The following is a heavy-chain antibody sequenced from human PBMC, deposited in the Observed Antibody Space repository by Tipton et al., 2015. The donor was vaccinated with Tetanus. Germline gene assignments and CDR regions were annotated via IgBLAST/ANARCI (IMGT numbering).Heavy chain of an antibody. D-gene: IGHD6-19*01. CDR2: ISPSGGIT. CDR3: ARDRHPVEVAGRWWWFDP. Sequence: SLRLSCAGSGFTFNDFYMSWVRQAPGKGPEFVSHISPSGGITYYADSVRGRFTISRDNAKRFLYLQMNSLTADDTAVYYCARDRHPVEVAGRWWWFDPWGQGTLVTVSS. CDR1: GFTFNDFY. V-gene: IGHV3-11*01. J-gene: IGHJ5*02.